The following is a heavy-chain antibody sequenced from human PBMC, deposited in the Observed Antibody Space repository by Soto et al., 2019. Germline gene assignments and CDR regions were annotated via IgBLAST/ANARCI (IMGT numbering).Heavy chain of an antibody. CDR3: ARWVADPYYFDY. D-gene: IGHD2-15*01. V-gene: IGHV4-39*01. Sequence: SETLSLTCTVSGGSISSSNYFWGWIRQPPGKGLEWIGSMYYSGSTYYNPSLKSRVTISVDTSKNQFSLKLSSVTAADTAMYYCARWVADPYYFDYWGQGTLVTVSS. J-gene: IGHJ4*02. CDR1: GGSISSSNYF. CDR2: MYYSGST.